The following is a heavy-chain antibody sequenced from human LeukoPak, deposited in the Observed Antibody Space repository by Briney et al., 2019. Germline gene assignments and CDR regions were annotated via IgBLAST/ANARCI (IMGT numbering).Heavy chain of an antibody. Sequence: GGSLRLSCAASGLTVTNAWTNWVRQAPGKGLEWVGRIASKTDGGTTDYAAPVKGRFTISRDDSKNTLFLQMNSLKTEDTAVYYCARDRSDGYGFDYWGQGTLVTVSS. D-gene: IGHD5-24*01. J-gene: IGHJ4*02. CDR1: GLTVTNAW. CDR2: IASKTDGGTT. V-gene: IGHV3-15*04. CDR3: ARDRSDGYGFDY.